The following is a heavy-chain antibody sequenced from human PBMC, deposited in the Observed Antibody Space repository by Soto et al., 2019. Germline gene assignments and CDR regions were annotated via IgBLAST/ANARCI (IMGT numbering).Heavy chain of an antibody. J-gene: IGHJ4*02. V-gene: IGHV3-23*01. CDR3: ATSPGNGGWYSYFDY. D-gene: IGHD6-19*01. CDR1: GFTFSSYA. Sequence: EVQLLESGGGLVQPGGSLRLSCAASGFTFSSYAMSWVRQAPGKGLEWVSGISGSGDSTYYADSVKGRFTISRDNSKNTLYLQMNSLRAEDTAVYYCATSPGNGGWYSYFDYWGQGTLVTVSS. CDR2: ISGSGDST.